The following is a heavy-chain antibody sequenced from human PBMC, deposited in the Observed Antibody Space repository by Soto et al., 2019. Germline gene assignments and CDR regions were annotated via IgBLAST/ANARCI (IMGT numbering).Heavy chain of an antibody. Sequence: LSLTCTVSGGSISSGGYYWSWIRQHPGKGLEWIGYIYYSGSTYYNPSLKSRVSISVDTSKNQFSLKLSSVTAADTAEYYCAILMEVIHIEDWGQGTQVTVSS. J-gene: IGHJ4*02. D-gene: IGHD2-21*01. CDR2: IYYSGST. CDR1: GGSISSGGYY. CDR3: AILMEVIHIED. V-gene: IGHV4-31*03.